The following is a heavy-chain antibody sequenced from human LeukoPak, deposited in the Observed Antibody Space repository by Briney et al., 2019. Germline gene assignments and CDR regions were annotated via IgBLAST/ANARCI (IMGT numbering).Heavy chain of an antibody. CDR3: ARVRTGTTNWFDP. CDR1: GFTLSGYW. D-gene: IGHD1-1*01. CDR2: INQDGGGK. Sequence: GGSLRLSCAASGFTLSGYWMSWVRQAPGKGLEWVATINQDGGGKYYVDSVKGRFTISRDNAKNSLHLQMSSLRAEDTAVYYCARVRTGTTNWFDPWGQGTLVTVSS. V-gene: IGHV3-7*04. J-gene: IGHJ5*02.